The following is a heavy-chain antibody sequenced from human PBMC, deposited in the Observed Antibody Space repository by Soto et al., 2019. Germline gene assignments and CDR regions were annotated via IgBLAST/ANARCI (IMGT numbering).Heavy chain of an antibody. CDR1: GFSLSTSGVG. Sequence: QITLKESGPTLVKPTQTLTLTCTFSGFSLSTSGVGVGWVRQPPGKALEWLALIYSNDDKRFSTSLKSRFTITKDPSKNQVVLTMTYMDPVDTATYYCTQIRGSGLDDMDVWGQGPKVTVSS. J-gene: IGHJ6*02. CDR3: TQIRGSGLDDMDV. D-gene: IGHD3-10*01. V-gene: IGHV2-5*01. CDR2: IYSNDDK.